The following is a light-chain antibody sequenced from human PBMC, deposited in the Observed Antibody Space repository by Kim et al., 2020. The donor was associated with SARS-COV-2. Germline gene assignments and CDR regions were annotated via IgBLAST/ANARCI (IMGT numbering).Light chain of an antibody. CDR3: QQYNNWPQT. CDR2: GAS. V-gene: IGKV3-15*01. CDR1: QTVSSN. J-gene: IGKJ1*01. Sequence: DTVLTQSPDTLSVSPGERVTLSCRASQTVSSNLAWYQQRPGRAPRMLIYGASTRATGIPARFSGSGSGTEFTLTSSSLQSEDSAVYYCQQYNNWPQTFGQGAKVDIK.